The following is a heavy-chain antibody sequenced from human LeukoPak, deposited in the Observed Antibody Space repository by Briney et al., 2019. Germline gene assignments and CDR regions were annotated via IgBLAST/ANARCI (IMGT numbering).Heavy chain of an antibody. CDR1: GFTFSTYG. J-gene: IGHJ5*02. CDR3: AKDRGYCSSTSCLNWFDP. CDR2: ISGSGGST. Sequence: GGSLRLSCAASGFTFSTYGMTWVRQAPGKGLEWVSAISGSGGSTDYADSVKGRFTIPRANSKNTLYLQINSLRAEDTAVYYGAKDRGYCSSTSCLNWFDPWGQGTPVTVSS. D-gene: IGHD2-2*01. V-gene: IGHV3-23*01.